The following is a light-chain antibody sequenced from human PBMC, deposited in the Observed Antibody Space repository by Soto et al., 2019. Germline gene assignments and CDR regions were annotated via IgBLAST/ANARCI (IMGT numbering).Light chain of an antibody. V-gene: IGKV3-15*01. CDR2: GAS. CDR1: QSVNTD. J-gene: IGKJ5*01. CDR3: QQYNVWYT. Sequence: EIVMTQSPVTLSVSPGESATLSCRASQSVNTDLAWYQQKPGQAPRLLIYGASTRATGIPARISGGGSGTDFTLTISSLQSEVFAVYYCQQYNVWYTFGQGTRLEIK.